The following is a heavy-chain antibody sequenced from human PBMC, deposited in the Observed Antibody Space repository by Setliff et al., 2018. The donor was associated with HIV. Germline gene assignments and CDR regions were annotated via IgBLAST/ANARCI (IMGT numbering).Heavy chain of an antibody. CDR1: GFTFSSYA. CDR3: APVRDGYNYFFDY. CDR2: IRSSGDNT. V-gene: IGHV3-23*01. Sequence: GESLKISCAASGFTFSSYAMTWVRQAPGKGLEWVSSIRSSGDNTDYADSVKGRFTISRDNSESMLYLQMNSLRAEDTAVYYCAPVRDGYNYFFDYWGQGTLVTVSS. D-gene: IGHD5-12*01. J-gene: IGHJ4*02.